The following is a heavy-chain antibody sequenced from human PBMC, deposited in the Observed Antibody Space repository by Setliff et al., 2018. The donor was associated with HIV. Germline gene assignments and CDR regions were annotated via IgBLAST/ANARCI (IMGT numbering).Heavy chain of an antibody. J-gene: IGHJ3*02. V-gene: IGHV4-30-4*08. Sequence: SETLSLTCSVSGDSISSGFYHWGWIRQPPGKGLEWIGYIYHSGSTHYNPSLNSRVAFSVDTSKNQFSLKLYSVTVADTAFYYCARADSSSWFFATFDIWGQGTMVTVSS. CDR2: IYHSGST. CDR1: GDSISSGFYH. CDR3: ARADSSSWFFATFDI. D-gene: IGHD6-13*01.